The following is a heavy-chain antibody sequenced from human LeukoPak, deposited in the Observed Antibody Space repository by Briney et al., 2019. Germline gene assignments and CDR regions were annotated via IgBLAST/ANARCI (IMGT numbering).Heavy chain of an antibody. CDR3: ARGGAVAATNFDC. D-gene: IGHD6-19*01. Sequence: SGTLSLTCTVSGGSISSYYWSWIRQPPGKGLEWIGYIYYSGSTNYNPSLKSRVTISVDTSKNQFSLKLSSVTAADTAVYYCARGGAVAATNFDCWGQGTLVTVSS. CDR2: IYYSGST. J-gene: IGHJ4*02. V-gene: IGHV4-59*01. CDR1: GGSISSYY.